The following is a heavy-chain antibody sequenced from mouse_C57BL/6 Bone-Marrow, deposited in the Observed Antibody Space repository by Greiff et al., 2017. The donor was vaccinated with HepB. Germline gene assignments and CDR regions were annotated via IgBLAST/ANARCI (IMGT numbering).Heavy chain of an antibody. CDR2: IHPNSGST. D-gene: IGHD3-1*01. CDR3: ARWGLYDWFAY. CDR1: GYTFTSYW. J-gene: IGHJ3*01. Sequence: QVQLQQPGAELVKPGASVKLSCKASGYTFTSYWMHWVKQRPGQGLEWIGMIHPNSGSTNYNEKFKSKATLTVDKSSSTAYMQLSSLTSEESAVYYCARWGLYDWFAYWGQGTLVTVSA. V-gene: IGHV1-64*01.